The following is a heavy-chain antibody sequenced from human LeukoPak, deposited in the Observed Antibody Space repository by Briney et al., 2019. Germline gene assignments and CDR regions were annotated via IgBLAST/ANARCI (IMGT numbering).Heavy chain of an antibody. CDR1: GFTISNHW. V-gene: IGHV3-74*01. CDR2: ISDVGSST. CDR3: VRDSSGSY. D-gene: IGHD3-22*01. Sequence: GGSLRLSCAVSGFTISNHWMQWVRHAPGKGLVWVSRISDVGSSTIYADSVKGRFTISRDNAKNTLYLQMNSLRGEDTAVYYCVRDSSGSYWGQGTLVTVSS. J-gene: IGHJ4*02.